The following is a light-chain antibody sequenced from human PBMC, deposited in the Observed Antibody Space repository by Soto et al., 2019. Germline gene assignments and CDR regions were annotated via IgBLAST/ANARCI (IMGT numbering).Light chain of an antibody. CDR3: QQRSNWPRGT. CDR1: LSVSSSF. J-gene: IGKJ2*01. V-gene: IGKV3D-20*02. Sequence: EIVLTQSPGTLSLSPGERATLSCRATLSVSSSFLAWYQQKPGQAPRLLIYDASNRAPGIPARFSGSGSGTDFTLTISSLEPEDFAVYYCQQRSNWPRGTFGQGTKLEIK. CDR2: DAS.